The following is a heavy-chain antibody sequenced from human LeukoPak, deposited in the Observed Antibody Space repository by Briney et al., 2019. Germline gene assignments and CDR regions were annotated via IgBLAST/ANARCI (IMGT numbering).Heavy chain of an antibody. D-gene: IGHD6-13*01. J-gene: IGHJ4*02. V-gene: IGHV3-9*01. CDR2: ISWNSGSI. CDR3: AKDKGYSSSFFDY. CDR1: GFTFDDYA. Sequence: GGSLRLSCAASGFTFDDYAMHWVGQAPGKGLEWVSGISWNSGSIGYADSVKGRFTISRDNAKNSLYLQMNSLRAEDTALYYCAKDKGYSSSFFDYWGQGTLVTVSS.